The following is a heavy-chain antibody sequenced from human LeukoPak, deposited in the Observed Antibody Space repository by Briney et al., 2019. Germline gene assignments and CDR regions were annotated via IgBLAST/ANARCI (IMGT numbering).Heavy chain of an antibody. Sequence: GRSLRLSCAASGFTFSSYVMHWVRQAPGKGLEWVAIISYDGSNKYYADSVKGRFTISRDNSKNTLYLQMNSLRAEDTAVYYCARDGGVLRYFDWLFPQDYWGQGTLVTVSS. CDR2: ISYDGSNK. CDR3: ARDGGVLRYFDWLFPQDY. CDR1: GFTFSSYV. V-gene: IGHV3-30*03. D-gene: IGHD3-9*01. J-gene: IGHJ4*02.